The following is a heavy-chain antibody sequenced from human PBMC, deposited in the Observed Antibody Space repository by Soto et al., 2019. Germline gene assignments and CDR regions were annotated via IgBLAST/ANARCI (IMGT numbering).Heavy chain of an antibody. CDR2: ISAYNGNT. CDR3: ARDRHSSGWYNWFDP. V-gene: IGHV1-18*01. Sequence: GASVKVSCTASGDTFNSYGVSWVRQAPGQGLEWMGWISAYNGNTNYTQKFQGRVTMTTDTSTNTAYMDLRSLRSDDTAVYYCARDRHSSGWYNWFDPWGQGTLVTVSS. CDR1: GDTFNSYG. J-gene: IGHJ5*02. D-gene: IGHD6-19*01.